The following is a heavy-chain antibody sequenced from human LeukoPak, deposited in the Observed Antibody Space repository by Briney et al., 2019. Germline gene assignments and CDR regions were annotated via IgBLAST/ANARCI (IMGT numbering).Heavy chain of an antibody. CDR2: INHSGST. V-gene: IGHV4-34*01. Sequence: SETLSLTCAVYGGSFSGYYWSWIRQPPGKGLEWIGEINHSGSTNYNPSLKSRVTISVDTSKNQFSLKLSSVTAADTAAYYCARGYDSSGYLYYYYYMDVWGKGTTVTVSS. CDR1: GGSFSGYY. CDR3: ARGYDSSGYLYYYYYMDV. D-gene: IGHD3-22*01. J-gene: IGHJ6*03.